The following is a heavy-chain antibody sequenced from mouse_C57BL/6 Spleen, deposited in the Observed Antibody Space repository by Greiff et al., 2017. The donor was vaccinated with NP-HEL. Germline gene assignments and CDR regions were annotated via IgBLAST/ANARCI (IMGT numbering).Heavy chain of an antibody. CDR1: GYSFTGYY. CDR3: ARRGLVYYFDY. D-gene: IGHD3-3*01. CDR2: INPSTGGT. J-gene: IGHJ2*01. Sequence: EVQLQESGPELVKPGASVKISCKASGYSFTGYYMNWVKQSPEKSLEWIGEINPSTGGTTYNQKFKAKATLTVDKSSSTAYMQLKSLTSEDSAVYYCARRGLVYYFDYWGQGTTLTVSS. V-gene: IGHV1-42*01.